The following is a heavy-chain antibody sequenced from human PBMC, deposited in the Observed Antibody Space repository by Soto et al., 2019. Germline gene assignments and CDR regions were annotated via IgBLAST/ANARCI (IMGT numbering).Heavy chain of an antibody. CDR2: ISSSSTYI. CDR3: ARVGYYDGGSGYSAY. Sequence: PSETLSLTCTVSGGSISSYYWSWIRQPPGKGLEWVSSISSSSTYIYYADSVKGRFTISRDNAKNSLYLQMNSVRAEDTAVYYCARVGYYDGGSGYSAYWGKGTLVTVSS. CDR1: GGSISSYY. J-gene: IGHJ4*02. V-gene: IGHV3-21*01. D-gene: IGHD3-22*01.